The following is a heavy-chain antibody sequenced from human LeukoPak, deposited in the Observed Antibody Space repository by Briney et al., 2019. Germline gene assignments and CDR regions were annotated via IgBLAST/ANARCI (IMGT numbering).Heavy chain of an antibody. Sequence: PGGSLRLSCAASGFTFSSYGMHWVRQAPGKGLEWVAFIRCDGSNKYYADSVKGRFTISRDNSKNTLYLQMNSPRAEDTAVYYCTKALYGSGSSPFDYGGQGTLVTV. V-gene: IGHV3-30*02. J-gene: IGHJ4*02. CDR3: TKALYGSGSSPFDY. CDR2: IRCDGSNK. CDR1: GFTFSSYG. D-gene: IGHD3-10*01.